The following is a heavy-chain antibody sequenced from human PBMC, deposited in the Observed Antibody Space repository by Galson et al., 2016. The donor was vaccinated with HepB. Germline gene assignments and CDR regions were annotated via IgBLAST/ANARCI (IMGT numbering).Heavy chain of an antibody. J-gene: IGHJ6*02. V-gene: IGHV3-33*01. CDR2: IWYDGSQK. D-gene: IGHD3-10*01. Sequence: SLRLSCAASRFTFSNYGMHWVRQAPGKGLEWVAVIWYDGSQKYYADSVKGRFTISRDNSKNTLYLQMNSLRAEDTAVYYCARDWRGSGSYNPYYYYGMDVWGQGTTVTVSS. CDR1: RFTFSNYG. CDR3: ARDWRGSGSYNPYYYYGMDV.